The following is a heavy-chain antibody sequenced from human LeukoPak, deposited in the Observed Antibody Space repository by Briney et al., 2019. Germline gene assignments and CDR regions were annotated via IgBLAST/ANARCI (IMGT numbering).Heavy chain of an antibody. CDR2: ISAYNGNT. V-gene: IGHV1-18*01. D-gene: IGHD2-2*01. CDR1: GYTFTSYG. J-gene: IGHJ5*02. Sequence: GASVKVSCKASGYTFTSYGISWVRQAPGQGLEWMGWISAYNGNTNYAQKLQGRVTMTTDTSTSTAYTELRSLRSDDTAVYYCARDGLARYCSSTSCPDDWFDPWGQGTLVTVSS. CDR3: ARDGLARYCSSTSCPDDWFDP.